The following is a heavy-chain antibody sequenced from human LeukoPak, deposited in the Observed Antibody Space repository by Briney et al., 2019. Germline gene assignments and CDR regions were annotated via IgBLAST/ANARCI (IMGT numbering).Heavy chain of an antibody. V-gene: IGHV4-39*01. CDR2: IYYSGST. CDR3: ARTPRAVGIAVAGYYYYMDV. J-gene: IGHJ6*03. D-gene: IGHD6-19*01. CDR1: GGSISNSSYY. Sequence: PSETLSLTCTVSGGSISNSSYYWGWIRQPPGKGLEWIGSIYYSGSTYYNPSLKSRVTISVDTSKSQFSLRLSSVTAADTAVYYCARTPRAVGIAVAGYYYYMDVWGKGTTVTISS.